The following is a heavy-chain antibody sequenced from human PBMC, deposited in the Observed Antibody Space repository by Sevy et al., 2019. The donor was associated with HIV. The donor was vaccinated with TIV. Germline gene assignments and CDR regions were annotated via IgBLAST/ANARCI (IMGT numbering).Heavy chain of an antibody. CDR2: IYHSGSS. J-gene: IGHJ5*02. CDR3: ARGGETPRGFDP. D-gene: IGHD3-16*01. V-gene: IGHV4-4*02. Sequence: SETLSLTCTVSGGSIRSVNWWHWVRQPPGKGLEWIGEIYHSGSSNYNPSLKSRVTISVDNSKNQFSVKLSSVTAADTAVYYCARGGETPRGFDPWGQGTLVTVSS. CDR1: GGSIRSVNW.